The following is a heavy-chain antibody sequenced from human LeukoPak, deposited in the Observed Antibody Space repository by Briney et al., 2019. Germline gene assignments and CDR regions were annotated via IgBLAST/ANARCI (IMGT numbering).Heavy chain of an antibody. Sequence: PGGSLRLSCAASGFTFRSFWMHWVRQDPGKGLAWVSHMNGDGTSISYADSVKGRFTISRDNAKNTLYLQMNRLNAEDTAVYYCARSATDAFDIWGQGTMVTVSS. CDR2: MNGDGTSI. J-gene: IGHJ3*02. CDR1: GFTFRSFW. D-gene: IGHD3-3*01. V-gene: IGHV3-74*01. CDR3: ARSATDAFDI.